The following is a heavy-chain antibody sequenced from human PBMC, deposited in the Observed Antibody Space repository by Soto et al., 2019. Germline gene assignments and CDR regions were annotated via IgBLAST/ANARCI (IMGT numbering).Heavy chain of an antibody. V-gene: IGHV3-23*01. D-gene: IGHD3-16*02. CDR1: GFTFSSYA. Sequence: EVQLLESGGGLVQPGGSLRLSCAASGFTFSSYAMSWVRQAPGKGLEWVSAISGSGGSTYYADSVKGRFTISRDNSKNTLYLQMNSLRAEDTAVYYCAKGPRRPIGGVIDAYYYYYYMDVWGKGTTVTVSS. CDR3: AKGPRRPIGGVIDAYYYYYYMDV. J-gene: IGHJ6*03. CDR2: ISGSGGST.